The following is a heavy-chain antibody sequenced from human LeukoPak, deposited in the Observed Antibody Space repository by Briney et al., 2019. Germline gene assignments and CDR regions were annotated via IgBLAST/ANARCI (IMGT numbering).Heavy chain of an antibody. Sequence: PGRSLRLSCAASGFTFSSYGMHWVRQAPGKGLEWVAVIWYDGSNKYYADSVKGRFTISRDNSKNMLYLQMNSLRAEDTAVYYCAKNPRSYDSSGYYYPDPWGQGTLVTVSS. D-gene: IGHD3-22*01. V-gene: IGHV3-33*06. J-gene: IGHJ5*02. CDR1: GFTFSSYG. CDR3: AKNPRSYDSSGYYYPDP. CDR2: IWYDGSNK.